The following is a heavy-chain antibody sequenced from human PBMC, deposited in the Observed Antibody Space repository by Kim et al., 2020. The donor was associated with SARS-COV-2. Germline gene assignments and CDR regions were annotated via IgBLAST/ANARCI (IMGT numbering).Heavy chain of an antibody. D-gene: IGHD1-26*01. CDR1: GFTFSSYA. CDR2: ISGSGGST. V-gene: IGHV3-23*01. Sequence: GGSLRLSCAASGFTFSSYAMSWVRQAPGKGLEWVSAISGSGGSTYYADSVKGRFTISSDNSKNTLYLQMNSLRAEDTAVYYCAKASIPGTYSGSYCVDYWGQGTLVTVSS. CDR3: AKASIPGTYSGSYCVDY. J-gene: IGHJ4*02.